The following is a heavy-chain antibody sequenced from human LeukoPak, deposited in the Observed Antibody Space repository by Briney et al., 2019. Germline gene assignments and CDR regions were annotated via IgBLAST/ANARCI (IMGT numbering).Heavy chain of an antibody. Sequence: GGSLRLSCAASGFTVSNSYMSWVRQAPGKGLEWVSVIYSGDIGGYTYYSDSVKGRFTISRDNSKNTLNLQMNSLRDEDTAVYYCARDPNYYNYGMDVWGQGTMVTV. CDR2: IYSGDIGGYT. CDR1: GFTVSNSY. J-gene: IGHJ6*02. CDR3: ARDPNYYNYGMDV. V-gene: IGHV3-66*01.